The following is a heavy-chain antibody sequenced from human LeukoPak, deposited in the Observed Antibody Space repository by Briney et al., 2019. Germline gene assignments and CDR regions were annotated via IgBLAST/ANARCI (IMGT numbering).Heavy chain of an antibody. J-gene: IGHJ4*02. V-gene: IGHV3-30*04. CDR1: GVTFSSYA. CDR2: ISYDGSNK. Sequence: GGSLRLSCAASGVTFSSYAMHWVRQAPGKGLEWVAVISYDGSNKYYADSVKGRFTISRDNSKNTLYLQMNSLRAEDTAVYYCARFTWWTIDTAIVTPRFDYWGQGTPVTVSS. CDR3: ARFTWWTIDTAIVTPRFDY. D-gene: IGHD5-18*01.